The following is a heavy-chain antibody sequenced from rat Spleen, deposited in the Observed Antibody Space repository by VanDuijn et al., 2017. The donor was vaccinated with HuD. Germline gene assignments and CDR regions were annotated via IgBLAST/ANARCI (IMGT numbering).Heavy chain of an antibody. J-gene: IGHJ2*01. CDR3: ARRHYGYTDYFDY. D-gene: IGHD1-9*01. Sequence: EVQLVESNGGLVQPGRSLRLSCAASGFNFSHYDMAWVRQAPKKGLEGVAYISYDGGSTYYRESVKGRFNISRDNAKSTLSLQMDSLRSEDTATYYCARRHYGYTDYFDYWGQGVMVTVSS. CDR1: GFNFSHYD. V-gene: IGHV5-17*01. CDR2: ISYDGGST.